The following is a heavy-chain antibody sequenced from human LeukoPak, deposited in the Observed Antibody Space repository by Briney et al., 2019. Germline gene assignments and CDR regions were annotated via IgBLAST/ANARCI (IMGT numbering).Heavy chain of an antibody. D-gene: IGHD6-13*01. J-gene: IGHJ4*02. CDR2: IYYSGST. CDR1: GGSISSGGYY. Sequence: SQTLSLTCSVSGGSISSGGYYCSWIRQHPGKGLEWIGYIYYSGSTYYNPSLKSRVTISVDTSKNQFSLKLSSVTAADAAVYYCARVIPGIADYWGQGTLVTVSS. CDR3: ARVIPGIADY. V-gene: IGHV4-31*03.